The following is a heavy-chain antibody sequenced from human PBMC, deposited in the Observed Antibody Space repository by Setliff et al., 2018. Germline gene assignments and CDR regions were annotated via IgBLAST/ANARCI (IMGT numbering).Heavy chain of an antibody. CDR3: ARVRNYYGSGSYLSAFDY. CDR2: ISRDGVTT. D-gene: IGHD3-10*01. J-gene: IGHJ4*02. CDR1: GFNFDDFA. Sequence: GGSLRLSCAASGFNFDDFAMHWVRLPPGQGLQWVSLISRDGVTTYYADSVRGRFTISRDSGTNSLSLQMNRLKADDTAVYYCARVRNYYGSGSYLSAFDYWGQGALVTVSS. V-gene: IGHV3-43D*03.